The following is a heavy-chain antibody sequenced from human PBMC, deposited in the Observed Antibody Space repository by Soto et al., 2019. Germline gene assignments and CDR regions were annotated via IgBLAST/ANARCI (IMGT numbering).Heavy chain of an antibody. V-gene: IGHV1-69*01. Sequence: QVQLVQSGAEVKKPGSSVKVSCKASGGTFSSYAISWVRQAPGQGLEWMGGIITIFGTANYAQKFQGRVTITADESTSTAYMELSSLRSEDTAVYYCARVSVVVVAAEHYYYGMDVWVQGTTVTVAS. CDR3: ARVSVVVVAAEHYYYGMDV. J-gene: IGHJ6*02. CDR1: GGTFSSYA. CDR2: IITIFGTA. D-gene: IGHD2-15*01.